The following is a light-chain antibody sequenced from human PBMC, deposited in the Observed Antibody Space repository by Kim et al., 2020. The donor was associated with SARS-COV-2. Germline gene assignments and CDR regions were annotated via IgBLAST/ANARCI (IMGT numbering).Light chain of an antibody. CDR2: STS. Sequence: PGGTVTLTCASSTGAVTSGYYPNWFQQKPGQAPRALIYSTSNQPSWTPARFSGSLLGGKAALTLSGVQAEDEAEYYCLLYYGGAAVFGGGTQLTVL. CDR1: TGAVTSGYY. CDR3: LLYYGGAAV. J-gene: IGLJ7*01. V-gene: IGLV7-43*01.